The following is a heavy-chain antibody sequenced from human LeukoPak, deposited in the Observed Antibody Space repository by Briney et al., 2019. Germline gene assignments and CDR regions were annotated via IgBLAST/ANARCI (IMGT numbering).Heavy chain of an antibody. Sequence: PSETLSLTCAVYGGSFSGYYWSWIRQPPGKGLEWIGEINHSGSTNYTPSLKSRVTISVDTSKNQFSLKLKSVTAAGTAVYYCARVTMIVVVNWFDPWGQGTLVTVSS. CDR1: GGSFSGYY. CDR3: ARVTMIVVVNWFDP. J-gene: IGHJ5*02. V-gene: IGHV4-34*01. CDR2: INHSGST. D-gene: IGHD3-22*01.